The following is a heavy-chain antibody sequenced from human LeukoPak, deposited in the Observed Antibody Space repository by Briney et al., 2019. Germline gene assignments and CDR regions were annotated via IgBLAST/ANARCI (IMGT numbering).Heavy chain of an antibody. D-gene: IGHD6-13*01. CDR2: IYYSGST. V-gene: IGHV4-59*08. CDR3: VGYRAAAGNNWFDP. Sequence: SETLSLTCTVSGGSISSYYWSWIRQPPGKGLEWIGYIYYSGSTNYNPSLKSRVTISVDTSKNQFSLKLSSVTAADTAVYYCVGYRAAAGNNWFDPWGQGTLVTVSS. J-gene: IGHJ5*02. CDR1: GGSISSYY.